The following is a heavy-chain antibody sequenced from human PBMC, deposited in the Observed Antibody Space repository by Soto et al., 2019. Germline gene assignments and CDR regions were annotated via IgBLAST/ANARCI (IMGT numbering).Heavy chain of an antibody. V-gene: IGHV3-23*01. CDR1: GFTFSSYA. CDR2: ISGSGGST. CDR3: AKDSDILTGYPLGMDV. J-gene: IGHJ6*02. Sequence: GGSLRLSCAASGFTFSSYAMSWVRQAPGKGLEWVSAISGSGGSTYYADSVKGRFTISRDNSKNTLYLQMNSLRAEDTAVYYCAKDSDILTGYPLGMDVWGQGTTVTVSS. D-gene: IGHD3-9*01.